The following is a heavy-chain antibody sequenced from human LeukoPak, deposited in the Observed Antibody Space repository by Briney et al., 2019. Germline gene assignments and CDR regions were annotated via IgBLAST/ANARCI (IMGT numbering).Heavy chain of an antibody. Sequence: GGSLRLSFAASGFTFSNAWMSWVRQAPGKGLEWVGRIKSKTDGGTTDYAAPVKGRFTISRDDSKNTLYLQMNSLRAEDTAVYYCAKDMPARPAGYFDYWGQGTLVTVSS. CDR3: AKDMPARPAGYFDY. V-gene: IGHV3-15*01. CDR2: IKSKTDGGTT. CDR1: GFTFSNAW. D-gene: IGHD6-19*01. J-gene: IGHJ4*02.